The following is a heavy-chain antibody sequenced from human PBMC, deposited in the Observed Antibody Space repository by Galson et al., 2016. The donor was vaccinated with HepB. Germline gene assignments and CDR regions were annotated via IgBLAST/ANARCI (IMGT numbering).Heavy chain of an antibody. CDR1: GFSFSSYG. J-gene: IGHJ6*02. D-gene: IGHD3-3*01. Sequence: CAGSGFSFSSYGMSWVRQAPEKGPEWVSVISADSGAIYYADFVKGRFTISRDNAKNSLYLQMNSLRAEDTAVYYCASPRYDFWRRGMDVWGQGTTVTVSS. CDR2: ISADSGAI. CDR3: ASPRYDFWRRGMDV. V-gene: IGHV3-21*04.